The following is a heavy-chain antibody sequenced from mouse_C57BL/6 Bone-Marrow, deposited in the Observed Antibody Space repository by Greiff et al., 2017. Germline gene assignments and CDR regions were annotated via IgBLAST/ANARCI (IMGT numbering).Heavy chain of an antibody. Sequence: QVQLQQSGAELARPGASVKLSCKASGYTFTSYGISWVKQSTGQGLEWIGEIYPRNGNTYYNEKFKGKATLTVDKSSSTAYMELRSLTSEDSAVYFCTYGSSCQYYAMDYWGQGTSVTVSS. J-gene: IGHJ4*01. V-gene: IGHV1-81*01. D-gene: IGHD1-1*01. CDR1: GYTFTSYG. CDR2: IYPRNGNT. CDR3: TYGSSCQYYAMDY.